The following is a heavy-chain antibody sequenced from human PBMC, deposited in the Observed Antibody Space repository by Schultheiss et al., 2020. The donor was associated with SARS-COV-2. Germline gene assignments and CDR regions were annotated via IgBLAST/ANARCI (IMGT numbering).Heavy chain of an antibody. J-gene: IGHJ4*02. CDR1: GFTVSSNY. CDR2: LYSGGTT. D-gene: IGHD2-8*02. CDR3: ARDSTGWHYFDS. V-gene: IGHV3-66*01. Sequence: GGSLRLSCAASGFTVSSNYMTWVRQAPGKGLEWVSVLYSGGTTYYADSVKGRFTISRDNSKNTLYLQMNSLRAEDTAVYYCARDSTGWHYFDSWGQGTLVTVSS.